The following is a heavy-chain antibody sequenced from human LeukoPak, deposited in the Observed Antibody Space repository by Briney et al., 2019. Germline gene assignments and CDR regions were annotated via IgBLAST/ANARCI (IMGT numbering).Heavy chain of an antibody. CDR3: AAEWPRGYSYGYSY. CDR2: IVVGSGNT. J-gene: IGHJ4*02. CDR1: GFTLTSSA. Sequence: GASVKVSRKASGFTLTSSAMQWVRQARGQRLEWIGWIVVGSGNTNYAQKFQERVTITRDMSTSTAYMELSSLRSEDTAVYYCAAEWPRGYSYGYSYWGQGTLVTVSS. V-gene: IGHV1-58*02. D-gene: IGHD5-18*01.